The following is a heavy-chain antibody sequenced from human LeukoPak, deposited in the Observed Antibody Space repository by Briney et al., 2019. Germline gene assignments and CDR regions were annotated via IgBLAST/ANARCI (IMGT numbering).Heavy chain of an antibody. CDR3: ARDPMTKVTPRLDY. V-gene: IGHV1-2*02. Sequence: ASVKVSCKASGYTFASYYMHWVRQAPGQGLEWMGWINPNSGGTNYAQKFQGRVTMTRDTSISTAYMELSRLRSDDTAVYYCARDPMTKVTPRLDYWGQGTLVTVSS. CDR2: INPNSGGT. CDR1: GYTFASYY. D-gene: IGHD4-17*01. J-gene: IGHJ4*02.